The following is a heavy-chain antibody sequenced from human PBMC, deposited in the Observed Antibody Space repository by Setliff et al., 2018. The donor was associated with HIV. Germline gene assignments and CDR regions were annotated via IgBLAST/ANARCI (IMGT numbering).Heavy chain of an antibody. Sequence: PSETLSLTSAVFGGSFTDIGGCFTDYYWLWIRQHSGKGLEWIGEINHSGSTHYNPSLNSRFTISVDTSKNQLSLKMNSVTAADTALYYGARGARLLAGYSDRWDCYYMAVWGKGTTVTVSS. J-gene: IGHJ6*03. D-gene: IGHD6-13*01. CDR3: ARGARLLAGYSDRWDCYYMAV. V-gene: IGHV4-34*01. CDR2: INHSGST. CDR1: GGSFTDIGGCFTDYY.